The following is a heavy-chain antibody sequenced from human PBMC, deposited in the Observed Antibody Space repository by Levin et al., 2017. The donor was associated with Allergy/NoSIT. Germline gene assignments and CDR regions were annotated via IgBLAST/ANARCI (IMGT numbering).Heavy chain of an antibody. CDR3: AKTSGGFPFYFDY. CDR2: INRDGSST. J-gene: IGHJ4*02. CDR1: GFTFSGYW. D-gene: IGHD2-8*02. Sequence: QTGGSLRLSCAASGFTFSGYWMHWVRQAPGKGLVWVSSINRDGSSTYYADSVRGRFTISRDNAKNTLYLQMNSLRAEDTAVYYCAKTSGGFPFYFDYWGQGSLVTVSS. V-gene: IGHV3-74*01.